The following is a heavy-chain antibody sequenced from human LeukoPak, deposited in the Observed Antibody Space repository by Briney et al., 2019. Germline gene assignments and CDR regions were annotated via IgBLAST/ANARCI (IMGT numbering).Heavy chain of an antibody. V-gene: IGHV1-2*02. CDR3: ARDHGSGSYYADY. D-gene: IGHD3-10*01. J-gene: IGHJ4*02. CDR1: GYTFTGYY. Sequence: GASVKVSCKASGYTFTGYYMHWVRQAPGRGLEWMGWINPNSGGTNYAQKFQGRVTMTRDTSISTAYMELSRLRSDDTAVYYCARDHGSGSYYADYWGQGTLVTVSS. CDR2: INPNSGGT.